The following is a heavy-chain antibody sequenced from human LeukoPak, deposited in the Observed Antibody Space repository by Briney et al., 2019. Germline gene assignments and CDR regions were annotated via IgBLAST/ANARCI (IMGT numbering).Heavy chain of an antibody. CDR1: GFTFSSYS. CDR2: ISYDGSNK. CDR3: AIEDHQSSGWTDAFDI. D-gene: IGHD6-19*01. V-gene: IGHV3-30-3*01. J-gene: IGHJ3*02. Sequence: GGSLRLYCAASGFTFSSYSMHWVRQAPGKGLEWVAVISYDGSNKYYADSVKGRFTISRDNSKNTMYLQMNSLRGEDTAVYYCAIEDHQSSGWTDAFDIWGQGTLVTVSS.